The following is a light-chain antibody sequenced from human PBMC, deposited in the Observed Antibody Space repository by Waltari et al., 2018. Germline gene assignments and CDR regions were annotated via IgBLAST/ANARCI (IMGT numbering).Light chain of an antibody. CDR3: QKYVSLPAT. V-gene: IGKV3-20*01. Sequence: EIVLTQSPGTLSLSPGERATLSCRASQSVGKSLAWYQQKPGQTPRLLIYDASNRATGIPDRFSGSGFGTDFSLTISRLEPEDFAVYYCQKYVSLPATFGQGTKVEIK. J-gene: IGKJ1*01. CDR2: DAS. CDR1: QSVGKS.